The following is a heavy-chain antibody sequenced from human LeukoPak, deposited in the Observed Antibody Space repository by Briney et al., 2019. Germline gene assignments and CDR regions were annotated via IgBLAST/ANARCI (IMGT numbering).Heavy chain of an antibody. CDR1: GGSISSGSYY. J-gene: IGHJ6*03. D-gene: IGHD2-2*01. CDR3: ARDSLLPSAMGYYYMDV. Sequence: SQTLSLTCTVSGGSISSGSYYWSWIRQPAGKGLEWIGRVYTSGSTNHNPSLKSRVTISVDTSKNQFSLKLSSVTAADTALYYCARDSLLPSAMGYYYMDVWGKGTTVTVSS. CDR2: VYTSGST. V-gene: IGHV4-61*02.